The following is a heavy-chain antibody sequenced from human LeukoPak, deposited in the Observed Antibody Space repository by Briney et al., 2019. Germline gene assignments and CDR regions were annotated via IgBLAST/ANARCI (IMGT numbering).Heavy chain of an antibody. CDR2: IKQDGSDK. CDR3: LTSTRSHRFDY. V-gene: IGHV3-7*01. J-gene: IGHJ4*02. D-gene: IGHD4/OR15-4a*01. CDR1: GFTFSSYW. Sequence: GGSLRLSCAASGFTFSSYWMCWVRQAPGKGLEWVAIIKQDGSDKYYVDSVEGRFIISRDNAKNSLYLQMNSLRAEDTAVYYCLTSTRSHRFDYWGQGALVTVSS.